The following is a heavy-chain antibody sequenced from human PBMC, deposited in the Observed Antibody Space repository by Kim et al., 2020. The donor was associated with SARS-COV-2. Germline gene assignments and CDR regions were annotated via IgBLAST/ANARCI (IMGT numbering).Heavy chain of an antibody. D-gene: IGHD6-13*01. CDR1: GGSFSGYY. V-gene: IGHV4-34*01. CDR3: ARGSRDSSSWYSWYYYGMDV. CDR2: INHSGST. Sequence: SETLSLTCAVYGGSFSGYYWSWIRQPPGKGLEWIGEINHSGSTNYNPSLKSRVTISVDTPKNQFSLKLSSVTAADTAVYYFARGSRDSSSWYSWYYYGMDVWGQGTTVTVS. J-gene: IGHJ6*02.